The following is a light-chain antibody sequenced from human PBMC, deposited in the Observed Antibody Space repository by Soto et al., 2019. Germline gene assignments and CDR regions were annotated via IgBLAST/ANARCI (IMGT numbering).Light chain of an antibody. CDR3: VSFTVHYSYV. CDR2: YVS. V-gene: IGLV2-14*01. J-gene: IGLJ1*01. CDR1: SGDVVAYDF. Sequence: QSGLTQPASVSGSPGQSITISCTGTSGDVVAYDFVSWYQHHPGKPPRLVIYYVSRRPAGASVGFSGSKSVSTASLTISSLQAEDEADSYCVSFTVHYSYVFGTGTKVTVL.